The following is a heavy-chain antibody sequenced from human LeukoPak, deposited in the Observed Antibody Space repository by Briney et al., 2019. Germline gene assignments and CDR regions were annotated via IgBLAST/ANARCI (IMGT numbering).Heavy chain of an antibody. CDR1: GGTLSSYA. CDR3: VREANLYSTSWYKAFDI. CDR2: ISV. J-gene: IGHJ3*02. Sequence: ASVKVSCRASGGTLSSYAISWVRQAPGQGLEWMRWISVDYAQRLQARVTMTTDTSTSTAYMELRNLRSDDTAVYYCVREANLYSTSWYKAFDIWGQGTMVTVSS. D-gene: IGHD6-13*01. V-gene: IGHV1-18*01.